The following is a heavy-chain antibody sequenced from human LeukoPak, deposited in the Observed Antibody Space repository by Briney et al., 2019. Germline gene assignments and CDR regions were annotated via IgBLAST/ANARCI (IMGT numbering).Heavy chain of an antibody. J-gene: IGHJ4*02. CDR2: INHSGST. D-gene: IGHD3-9*01. CDR3: ARGGGDILPVYYYFDY. CDR1: GFTFSNYA. V-gene: IGHV4-34*01. Sequence: GSLRLSCATSGFTFSNYAMSWIRQPPGKGLEWIGEINHSGSTNYNPSLKSRVTISVDTSKRHFSLKLSSVPAADTAVYYCARGGGDILPVYYYFDYWGQGTLVTVSS.